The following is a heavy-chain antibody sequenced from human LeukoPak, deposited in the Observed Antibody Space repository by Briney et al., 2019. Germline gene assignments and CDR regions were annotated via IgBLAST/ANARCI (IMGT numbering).Heavy chain of an antibody. V-gene: IGHV3-30-3*01. Sequence: GRSLRLSCAASRFTFSTYAMHWVRQAPGKGLEWVAGISNDGTNEDHADSVKGRFTISRDNAKNTLYLQMNSLYFCAKRGVVIRVILVGFHKEAYYFDSWGQGALVSVSS. D-gene: IGHD3-22*01. CDR2: ISNDGTNE. J-gene: IGHJ4*02. CDR3: RVILVGFHKEAYYFDS. CDR1: RFTFSTYA.